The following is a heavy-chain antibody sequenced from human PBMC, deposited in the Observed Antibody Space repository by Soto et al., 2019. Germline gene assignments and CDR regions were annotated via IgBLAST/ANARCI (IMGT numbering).Heavy chain of an antibody. CDR1: GGSLSGYY. V-gene: IGHV4-34*01. Sequence: EPLSLTCADYGGSLSGYYWSWIRQPPGKGLEWIGEINHSGSTNCNPSLKSRVTISVDTSKNQFSLKLSSVTAADTAVYYCARGRLDSLQFNYGMDVWGQGTTVTVSS. D-gene: IGHD4-4*01. CDR2: INHSGST. CDR3: ARGRLDSLQFNYGMDV. J-gene: IGHJ6*02.